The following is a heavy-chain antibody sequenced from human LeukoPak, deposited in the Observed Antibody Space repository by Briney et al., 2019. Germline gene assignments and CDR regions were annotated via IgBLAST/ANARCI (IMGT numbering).Heavy chain of an antibody. D-gene: IGHD3-10*01. J-gene: IGHJ4*02. CDR1: GFTFSAYT. CDR3: ARSRGMSMNDKNLLY. CDR2: IKGSDNYI. Sequence: GGSLRLSCAASGFTFSAYTLSWVRQAPGKGLEWVSSIKGSDNYIYNADSVAGRFTVSTDDAQNSIYLQMNSLRVEDTAIYYCARSRGMSMNDKNLLYWGQGSLVTVSS. V-gene: IGHV3-21*06.